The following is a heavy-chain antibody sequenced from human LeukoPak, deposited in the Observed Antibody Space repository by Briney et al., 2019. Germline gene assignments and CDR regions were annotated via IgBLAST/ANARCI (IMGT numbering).Heavy chain of an antibody. CDR2: IIPILGIA. V-gene: IGHV1-69*04. J-gene: IGHJ4*02. Sequence: SVKVSCKASGGTFSSYAISWVRQAPGQGLEWMGRIIPILGIANYAQKFQGRVTITADKSTSTAYMELSSLRSEDTAVYYCARDHRYYYDSSGYLDYWGQGTLVTVSS. CDR1: GGTFSSYA. D-gene: IGHD3-22*01. CDR3: ARDHRYYYDSSGYLDY.